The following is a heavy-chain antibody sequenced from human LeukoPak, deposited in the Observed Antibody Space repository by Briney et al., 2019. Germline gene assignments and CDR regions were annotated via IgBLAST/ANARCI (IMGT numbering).Heavy chain of an antibody. CDR1: GGSFSGYY. CDR2: INHSGST. D-gene: IGHD3-10*01. V-gene: IGHV4-34*01. J-gene: IGHJ5*02. CDR3: ARGAVRGVITLNWFDP. Sequence: SETLSLTCAVYGGSFSGYYWSWIRQPPGKGLEWIGEINHSGSTNYNPSLKSRVTISVDTSKNQFSLKLSSVTAADTAVYYCARGAVRGVITLNWFDPWGQGTLVTVSS.